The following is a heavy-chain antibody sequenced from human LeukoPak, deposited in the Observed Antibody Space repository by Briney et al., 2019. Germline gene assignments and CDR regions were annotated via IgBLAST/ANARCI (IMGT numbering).Heavy chain of an antibody. V-gene: IGHV4-59*01. CDR3: ARSLWTTTVIGY. CDR2: IHYSGST. Sequence: PSETLSLTCTVSGGSISSYYWNWIRQPPGKGLEWLGYIHYSGSTKYNPSLESRVTISLDTAKNQFSLRLSSLTAADTAVYYCARSLWTTTVIGYWGQGTLVTVSS. D-gene: IGHD4-17*01. J-gene: IGHJ4*02. CDR1: GGSISSYY.